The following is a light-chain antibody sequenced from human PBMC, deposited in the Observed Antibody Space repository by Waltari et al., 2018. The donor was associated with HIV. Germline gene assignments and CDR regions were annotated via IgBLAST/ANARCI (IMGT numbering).Light chain of an antibody. CDR3: SSHTATHTLV. Sequence: QSALTQPASVSGSPVQSLTITRIETTRDFGPHPFVFWYQQRPGNAPKVIISEVTSRPSGIPHRFSGSKSGNTASLTISGLQAEDEAVYYCSSHTATHTLVFGGGTQLTVL. V-gene: IGLV2-14*03. J-gene: IGLJ3*02. CDR1: TRDFGPHPF. CDR2: EVT.